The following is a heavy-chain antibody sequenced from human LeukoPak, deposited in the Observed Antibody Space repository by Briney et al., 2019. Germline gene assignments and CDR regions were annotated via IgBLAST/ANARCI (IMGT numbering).Heavy chain of an antibody. Sequence: PGGSLRLSCAASGFTFSSYSMNWVRQAPGKGLEWVSSISSSGSIIYHADSVKGRFTISRANAKNSLYLQMNSLRAEDTAVYYCARATYYYDSSGYWTFDYWGQGTLVTVSS. V-gene: IGHV3-21*01. J-gene: IGHJ4*02. CDR1: GFTFSSYS. CDR2: ISSSGSII. CDR3: ARATYYYDSSGYWTFDY. D-gene: IGHD3-22*01.